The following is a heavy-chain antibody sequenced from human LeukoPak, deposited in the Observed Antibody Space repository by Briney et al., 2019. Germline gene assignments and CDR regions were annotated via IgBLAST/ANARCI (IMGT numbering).Heavy chain of an antibody. Sequence: GGSLRLSCAASGFTFSNYAMHWVRQAPGEGLEYVSAISSNGGSTYYADSVKGRFTISRDNAKNSLYLQMNSLRAEDTAVYYCARDRGYSYGLPCYWGQGTLVTVSS. CDR2: ISSNGGST. J-gene: IGHJ4*02. V-gene: IGHV3-64*02. CDR3: ARDRGYSYGLPCY. D-gene: IGHD5-18*01. CDR1: GFTFSNYA.